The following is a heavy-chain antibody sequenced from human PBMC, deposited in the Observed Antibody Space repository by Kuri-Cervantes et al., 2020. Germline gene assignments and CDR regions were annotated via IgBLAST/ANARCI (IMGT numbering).Heavy chain of an antibody. CDR1: GFTLSNAW. CDR2: IKSKTDGGTT. J-gene: IGHJ6*03. V-gene: IGHV3-15*01. Sequence: GGSLRLSCAASGFTLSNAWMSWVRQAPGKGLEWVGRIKSKTDGGTTDYAAPVKGRFTISRDDSKNTLYLQMNSLKTEDTAVYYCTEDIVATITEAYYYYMDVWGKGTTVTVSS. CDR3: TEDIVATITEAYYYYMDV. D-gene: IGHD5-12*01.